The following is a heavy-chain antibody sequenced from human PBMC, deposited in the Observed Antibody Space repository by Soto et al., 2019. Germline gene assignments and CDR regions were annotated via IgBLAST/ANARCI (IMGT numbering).Heavy chain of an antibody. CDR2: TIYKSKWYN. D-gene: IGHD3-3*01. V-gene: IGHV6-1*01. CDR1: GDSVSSNSAA. CDR3: ARAGVTFFELVPHFDY. J-gene: IGHJ4*02. Sequence: PSQTLSLTCAISGDSVSSNSAAWNWVRLSPSRGLEWLGRTIYKSKWYNDYALSVKSRITINPDTSKNRFSLQLNSVTPEDTAVYYCARAGVTFFELVPHFDYWGQGTLVTVSS.